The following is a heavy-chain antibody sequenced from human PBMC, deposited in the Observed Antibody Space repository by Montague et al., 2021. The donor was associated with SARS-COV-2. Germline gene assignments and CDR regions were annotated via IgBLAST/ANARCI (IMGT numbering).Heavy chain of an antibody. D-gene: IGHD3-10*01. Sequence: SLRLSCAASGFTFSSYAMHWVRQAPGKGLEWVAVISYDGSNKYYADSXKGRFTISRDNSKNTLYLQMNSLRAEDTAVYYCARDYSDPVLLWFGELPSQPIDYWGQGTLVTVSS. V-gene: IGHV3-30-3*01. CDR2: ISYDGSNK. CDR1: GFTFSSYA. J-gene: IGHJ4*02. CDR3: ARDYSDPVLLWFGELPSQPIDY.